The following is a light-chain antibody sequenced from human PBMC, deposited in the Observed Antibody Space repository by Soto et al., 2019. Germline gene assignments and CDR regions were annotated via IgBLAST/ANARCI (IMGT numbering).Light chain of an antibody. CDR1: QSVTTN. J-gene: IGKJ4*01. CDR2: DAS. Sequence: EIVMTQSPATLSVSPGEGPTLSCRASQSVTTNLAWYQQKPGQAPRILIYDASTRATGIPARFSGSGSGTEFTLTISSLQSEDFAVYYCQQHNNCPLTFGGGTKVEIK. CDR3: QQHNNCPLT. V-gene: IGKV3-15*01.